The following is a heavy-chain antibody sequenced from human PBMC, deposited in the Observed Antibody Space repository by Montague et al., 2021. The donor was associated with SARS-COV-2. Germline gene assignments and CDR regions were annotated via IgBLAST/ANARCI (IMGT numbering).Heavy chain of an antibody. Sequence: SETLSLTYTVSGGSINSYYWSWIRQPPGKGLEWIGEIYYRGSTNNNPSLKTRVTISVDTSKNQFSLKLNSMTAADTAVYYCAREDRWDWFDPWGQGTLVTVSS. D-gene: IGHD5-24*01. CDR2: IYYRGST. V-gene: IGHV4-59*01. CDR1: GGSINSYY. CDR3: AREDRWDWFDP. J-gene: IGHJ5*02.